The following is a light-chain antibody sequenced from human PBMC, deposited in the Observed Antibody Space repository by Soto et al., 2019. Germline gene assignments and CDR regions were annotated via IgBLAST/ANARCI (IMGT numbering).Light chain of an antibody. CDR1: QSISNQ. CDR2: EAS. CDR3: QQRRDWPLT. J-gene: IGKJ4*01. V-gene: IGKV3-11*01. Sequence: EIVLTQSPATLSLSPGERAILSCRASQSISNQLAWYQQKPGQAPRLLICEASNRATGIPARFSGSGSGTDFTLTISSVEPEDSAVYYCQQRRDWPLTFGGGTNVEIK.